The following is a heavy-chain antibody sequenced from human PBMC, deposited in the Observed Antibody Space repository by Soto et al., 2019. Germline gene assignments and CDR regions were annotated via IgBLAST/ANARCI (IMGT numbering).Heavy chain of an antibody. CDR3: ARGVRVEYSGYDYLDWFDP. V-gene: IGHV1-2*04. Sequence: ASVKVSCKASGYTFTGYYMHWVRQAPGQGLEWMGWINPNSGGTNYAQKFQGWVTMTRDTSISTAYMELSRLRSDDTAVYYCARGVRVEYSGYDYLDWFDPWGQGTLVTVSS. CDR2: INPNSGGT. J-gene: IGHJ5*02. D-gene: IGHD5-12*01. CDR1: GYTFTGYY.